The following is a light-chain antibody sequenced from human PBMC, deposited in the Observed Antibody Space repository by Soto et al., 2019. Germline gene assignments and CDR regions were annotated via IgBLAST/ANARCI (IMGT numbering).Light chain of an antibody. CDR3: QQRSNWPPIT. CDR2: DAS. Sequence: DIQMTQSPSSLSASVLYIFTITCLASQSISSWLAWYQQKPGKAPKLLIYDASSLESGVPSRFSGSGSGTEFTLTISSLEPEDFAVYYCQQRSNWPPITFGQGTRLEIK. V-gene: IGKV1-5*01. J-gene: IGKJ5*01. CDR1: QSISSW.